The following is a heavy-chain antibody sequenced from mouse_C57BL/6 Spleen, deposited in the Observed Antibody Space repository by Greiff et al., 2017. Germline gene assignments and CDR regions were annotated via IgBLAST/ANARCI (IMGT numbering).Heavy chain of an antibody. J-gene: IGHJ2*01. V-gene: IGHV14-1*01. CDR1: GFNIKDYY. CDR2: IDPEDGDT. D-gene: IGHD1-1*01. Sequence: VQLQQSGAELVRPGASVKLSCTASGFNIKDYYMHWVKQRPEQGLEWIGRIDPEDGDTEYAPKFQGKATMTADTSSNTAYLQLSSLTSADTAVYYCTTLITTVPNYFDYWGQGTTLTVSS. CDR3: TTLITTVPNYFDY.